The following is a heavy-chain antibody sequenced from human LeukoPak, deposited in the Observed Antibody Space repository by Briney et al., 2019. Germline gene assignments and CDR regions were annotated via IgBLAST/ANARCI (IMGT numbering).Heavy chain of an antibody. D-gene: IGHD3-10*01. J-gene: IGHJ4*02. CDR3: ARIGGSGSYSGHYFDH. CDR1: GFTFSTYW. V-gene: IGHV3-74*01. Sequence: GGSLRLSCAAPGFTFSTYWMHWVRRAPGKGLVWVSRISTDGSVTSYADSVKGRFTISRDNAKNTMYLQMNSLRAEDTAVYYCARIGGSGSYSGHYFDHWGQGTLVTVSS. CDR2: ISTDGSVT.